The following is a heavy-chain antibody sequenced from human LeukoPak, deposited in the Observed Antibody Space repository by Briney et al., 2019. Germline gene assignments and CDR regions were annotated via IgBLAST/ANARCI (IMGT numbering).Heavy chain of an antibody. CDR2: IYSGGTT. V-gene: IGHV3-53*01. D-gene: IGHD3-10*01. CDR3: ARCKTYGSGSYCYYGMDV. J-gene: IGHJ6*02. CDR1: EFTVSSNY. Sequence: SGGSLRLSCAASEFTVSSNYMTWVRQAPGKGLEWVSAIYSGGTTYYADSVKGRFTISRDNSKNTLYLQMNSLRAEDTALYYCARCKTYGSGSYCYYGMDVWGQGTTVTVS.